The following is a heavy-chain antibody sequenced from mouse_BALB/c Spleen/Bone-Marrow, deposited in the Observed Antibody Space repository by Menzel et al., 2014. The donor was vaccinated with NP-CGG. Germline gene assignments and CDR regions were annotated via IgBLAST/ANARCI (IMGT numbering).Heavy chain of an antibody. V-gene: IGHV14-3*02. CDR3: ARYYYGSSYAMDY. CDR1: GFNIXDTY. Sequence: VQLKESGAELVKPGASVKLSCTASGFNIXDTYMHWVKQRPEQGLEWIGRIDPANGNTKYDPKFQGKATITADTSSNTAYLQLSSLTSEDTAVYYCARYYYGSSYAMDYWGQGTSVTVSS. J-gene: IGHJ4*01. D-gene: IGHD1-1*01. CDR2: IDPANGNT.